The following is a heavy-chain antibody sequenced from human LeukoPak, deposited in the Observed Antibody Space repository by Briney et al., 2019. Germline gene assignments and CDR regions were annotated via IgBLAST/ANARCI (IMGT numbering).Heavy chain of an antibody. CDR3: ARDRLKGAYCGGDCYSGYDY. Sequence: SETLSLTCSVSGYSISSSYYWGWIRQPPGKGLEWIGSIYYSGSTYYNPSLKSRVTISVDTSKNQFSPKLSSVTAADTVVYYCARDRLKGAYCGGDCYSGYDYWGQGTLVTVSS. D-gene: IGHD2-21*02. V-gene: IGHV4-38-2*02. J-gene: IGHJ4*02. CDR2: IYYSGST. CDR1: GYSISSSYY.